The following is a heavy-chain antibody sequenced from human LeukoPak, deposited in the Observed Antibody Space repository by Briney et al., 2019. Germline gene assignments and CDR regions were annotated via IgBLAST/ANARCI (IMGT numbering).Heavy chain of an antibody. D-gene: IGHD6-6*01. V-gene: IGHV4-59*08. CDR3: ARGPRITLSSIAAVSGGYYMDV. J-gene: IGHJ6*03. CDR1: GGSISSYY. Sequence: SETLSLTCTVSGGSISSYYWSWIRQPPGKGLEWIGYIYYSGSTNYNPSLKSRVTISVDTSKNQFSLKLSSVTAADTAVYYCARGPRITLSSIAAVSGGYYMDVWDKGTTVTVSS. CDR2: IYYSGST.